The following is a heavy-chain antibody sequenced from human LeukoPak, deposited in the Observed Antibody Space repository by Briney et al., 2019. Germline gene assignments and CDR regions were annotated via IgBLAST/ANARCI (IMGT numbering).Heavy chain of an antibody. V-gene: IGHV3-23*01. J-gene: IGHJ4*02. CDR3: AKGVQTGYARGYYLHY. CDR1: GFTFSSYA. Sequence: GGSLRLSCAASGFTFSSYAMSWVRQAPGKGLEWVSAISGSGGSTYYADSVKGRFTISRDNSKNTLYLQMNSLRAEDTAVYYCAKGVQTGYARGYYLHYWGQRTLDTVPT. D-gene: IGHD3-9*01. CDR2: ISGSGGST.